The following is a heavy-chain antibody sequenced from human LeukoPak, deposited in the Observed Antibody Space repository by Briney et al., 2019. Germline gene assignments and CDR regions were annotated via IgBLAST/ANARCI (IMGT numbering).Heavy chain of an antibody. D-gene: IGHD4-23*01. J-gene: IGHJ4*02. V-gene: IGHV3-7*01. CDR2: IKQDGSEK. Sequence: PGGSLRLSCAASGFTFSSYWMSWVRQAPGKGLEWVANIKQDGSEKYYVDSVKGRFTISRDNAKNSLYLQLNSLRAEDTAAYYCARDPYQPTYGGTPRDYWGQGTLVTVSS. CDR3: ARDPYQPTYGGTPRDY. CDR1: GFTFSSYW.